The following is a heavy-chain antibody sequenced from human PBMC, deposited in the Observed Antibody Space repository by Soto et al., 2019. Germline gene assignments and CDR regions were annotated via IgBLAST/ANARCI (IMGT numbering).Heavy chain of an antibody. CDR1: GGTFSSYT. V-gene: IGHV1-69*04. J-gene: IGHJ3*02. CDR3: ARDQVANAFDI. Sequence: SVKVSCKAPGGTFSSYTISWVRQAPGQGLEWMGRIIPILGIANYAQKFQGRVTITADKSTSTAYMELSSLRSEDTAVYYCARDQVANAFDIWGQGTMVTVSS. CDR2: IIPILGIA.